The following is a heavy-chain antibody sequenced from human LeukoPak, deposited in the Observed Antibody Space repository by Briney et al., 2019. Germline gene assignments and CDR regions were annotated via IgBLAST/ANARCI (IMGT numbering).Heavy chain of an antibody. Sequence: GGSLRLSCAASGFTFSSYGFHWVRQAPGKGLEWVAVIPYDGSNKYYADSVKGRFTISGDNSKNTLYLQMNTLRAEDTAVYYCAKEVGYGMDVWGQGTTVTVSS. J-gene: IGHJ6*02. V-gene: IGHV3-30*18. CDR3: AKEVGYGMDV. D-gene: IGHD1-26*01. CDR2: IPYDGSNK. CDR1: GFTFSSYG.